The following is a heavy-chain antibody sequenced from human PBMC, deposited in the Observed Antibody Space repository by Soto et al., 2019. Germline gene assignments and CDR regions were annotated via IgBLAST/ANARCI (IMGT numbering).Heavy chain of an antibody. J-gene: IGHJ6*02. CDR3: ARDHGMEAGVYYYGMDV. CDR2: IWYDGSNK. V-gene: IGHV3-33*01. D-gene: IGHD6-19*01. CDR1: GFTFSSYG. Sequence: QVQLVESGGGVVQPGRSLRLSCAASGFTFSSYGMHWVRQAPGKGLEWVAVIWYDGSNKYYADSVKGRFTISRDNSKNTLYLQMNSLRAEDTAVYYCARDHGMEAGVYYYGMDVWGQGTTVTVSS.